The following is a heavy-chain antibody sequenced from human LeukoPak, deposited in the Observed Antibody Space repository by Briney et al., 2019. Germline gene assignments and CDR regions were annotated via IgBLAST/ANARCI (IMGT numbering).Heavy chain of an antibody. CDR2: INPNSGGT. CDR1: GYTFTGYY. V-gene: IGHV1-2*04. Sequence: GASVKVSCKASGYTFTGYYTHWVRQAPGQGLEWMGWINPNSGGTNYAQKFQGWVTMTRDTSISTAYMELSRLRSDDTAVYYCARLPKRYFDWLSEIFDYWGQGTLVTVSS. J-gene: IGHJ4*02. CDR3: ARLPKRYFDWLSEIFDY. D-gene: IGHD3-9*01.